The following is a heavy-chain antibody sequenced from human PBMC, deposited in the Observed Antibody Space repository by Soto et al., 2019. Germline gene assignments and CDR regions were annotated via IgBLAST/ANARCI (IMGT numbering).Heavy chain of an antibody. V-gene: IGHV4-4*02. Sequence: RVTISVDKSKNQFSLKLSSVTAADTAVYYCARVTGHSYYGMEVWGQGTTVTVSS. CDR3: ARVTGHSYYGMEV. D-gene: IGHD3-10*01. J-gene: IGHJ6*02.